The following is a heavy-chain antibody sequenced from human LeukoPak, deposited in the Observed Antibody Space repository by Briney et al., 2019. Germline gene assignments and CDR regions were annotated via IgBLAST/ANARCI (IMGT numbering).Heavy chain of an antibody. J-gene: IGHJ4*02. CDR1: GAAVCSAGDH. Sequence: PAETLSLTCTVSGAAVCSAGDHCSWIRQPPGGGLEWIGYIYYISNTNYNPSLNSRVTMSVDPSNNQFSLKLNSVTAADTAVYYCARTQSQSGSYRYYFGYWGQGPLVTVSS. CDR3: ARTQSQSGSYRYYFGY. D-gene: IGHD1-26*01. CDR2: IYYISNT. V-gene: IGHV4-61*08.